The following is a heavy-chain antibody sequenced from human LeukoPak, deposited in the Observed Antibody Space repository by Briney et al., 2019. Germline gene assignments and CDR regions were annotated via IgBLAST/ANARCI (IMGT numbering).Heavy chain of an antibody. CDR1: GYTFTGYY. CDR3: ARGRVDYYGSGSLVRNWFDP. V-gene: IGHV1-2*02. CDR2: INPNSGST. D-gene: IGHD3-10*01. Sequence: ASVKVSCKASGYTFTGYYMHWVRQAPGQGLEWMGWINPNSGSTNYAQKFQGRVTMTRDTSISTAYMELSRLRSDDTAVYYCARGRVDYYGSGSLVRNWFDPWGQGTLVTVSS. J-gene: IGHJ5*02.